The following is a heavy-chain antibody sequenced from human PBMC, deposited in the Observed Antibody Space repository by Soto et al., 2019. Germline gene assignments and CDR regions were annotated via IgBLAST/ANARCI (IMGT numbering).Heavy chain of an antibody. CDR3: ARDLDIVVVPAANPGY. J-gene: IGHJ4*02. Sequence: SPVKVSCKASGGTFSSYAISWVRQAPGQGLEWIGGIIPIFGTANYAQKFQGRVTITADESTSTAYMELSSLRSEDTAVYYCARDLDIVVVPAANPGYWGQGTLVTVSS. V-gene: IGHV1-69*13. CDR1: GGTFSSYA. D-gene: IGHD2-2*03. CDR2: IIPIFGTA.